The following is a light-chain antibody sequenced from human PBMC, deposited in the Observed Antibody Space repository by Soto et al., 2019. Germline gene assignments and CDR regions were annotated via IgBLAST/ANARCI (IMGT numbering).Light chain of an antibody. Sequence: QSALTQPASVSGSHGQSITISCTGTSSDVGGFNFVSWYQQPPGKAPKLMIYDVSHRPSGVSNRFSGSKSGNTASLTISGLQAEDEGDYYCSSYTTSSTIVFVTGTKLTVL. J-gene: IGLJ1*01. CDR2: DVS. CDR1: SSDVGGFNF. CDR3: SSYTTSSTIV. V-gene: IGLV2-14*01.